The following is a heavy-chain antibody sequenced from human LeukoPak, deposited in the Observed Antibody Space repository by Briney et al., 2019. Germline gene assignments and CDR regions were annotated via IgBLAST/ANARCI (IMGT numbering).Heavy chain of an antibody. Sequence: AGGSLRLSCAASGFTFSSYGMHWVRQAPGKGLEWVAFIRYDGSNKYYADSVKGRFTISRDNSKNTLYLQMNSLRAEDTAVYYCAALIVVVTYDAFDIWGQGTMVTVSS. CDR1: GFTFSSYG. V-gene: IGHV3-30*02. CDR2: IRYDGSNK. D-gene: IGHD3-22*01. J-gene: IGHJ3*02. CDR3: AALIVVVTYDAFDI.